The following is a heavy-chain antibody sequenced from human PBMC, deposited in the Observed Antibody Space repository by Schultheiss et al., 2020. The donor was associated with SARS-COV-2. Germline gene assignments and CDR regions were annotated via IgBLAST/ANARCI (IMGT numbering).Heavy chain of an antibody. CDR1: GGSFSGYY. J-gene: IGHJ4*02. CDR3: ARARPTYYYDSSGPIGDGDFDY. V-gene: IGHV4-34*01. D-gene: IGHD3-22*01. Sequence: SETLSLTCAVYGGSFSGYYWSWIRQPPGKGLEWIGEINHSGSTNYNPSLKSRVTISVDTSKNQFSLKLSSVTAADTAVYYCARARPTYYYDSSGPIGDGDFDYWGQGTLVTVSS. CDR2: INHSGST.